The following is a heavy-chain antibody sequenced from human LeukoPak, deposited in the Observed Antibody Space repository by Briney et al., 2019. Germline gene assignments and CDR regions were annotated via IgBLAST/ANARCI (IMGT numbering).Heavy chain of an antibody. CDR3: AKDLYDFWSGQKYYFDY. D-gene: IGHD3-3*01. CDR2: ISGSGGTI. V-gene: IGHV3-23*01. CDR1: GFTFSSYS. Sequence: GSLRLSCAASGFTFSSYSMNWVRQAPGKGLEWVSGISGSGGTIYYADSVKGRFTISRDNSKNTLCVRMNSLRADDTAVYYCAKDLYDFWSGQKYYFDYWGQGTLVTVSS. J-gene: IGHJ4*02.